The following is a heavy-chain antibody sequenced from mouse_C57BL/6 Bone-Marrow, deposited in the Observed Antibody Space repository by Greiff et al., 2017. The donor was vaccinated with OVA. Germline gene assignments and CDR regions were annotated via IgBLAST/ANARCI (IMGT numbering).Heavy chain of an antibody. V-gene: IGHV1-5*01. J-gene: IGHJ3*01. CDR2: IYPGNSDT. D-gene: IGHD3-3*01. Sequence: VQLQQSGTVLARPGASVKMSCKTSGYTFTSYWMHWVKQRPGQGLEWIGAIYPGNSDTSYNQKFKGKAKLTAVTSASTAYMELSSLTNEDSAVYYCTRSGDGEFAYWGQGTLVTVSA. CDR1: GYTFTSYW. CDR3: TRSGDGEFAY.